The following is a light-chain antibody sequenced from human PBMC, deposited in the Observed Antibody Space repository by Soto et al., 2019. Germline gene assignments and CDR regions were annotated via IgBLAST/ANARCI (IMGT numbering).Light chain of an antibody. J-gene: IGLJ3*02. Sequence: QSVLTQPPSASGTPGQRVTISCSGSNSNIGTNLVYWYQHLPGTTPKLLSFTSDQRPSGVPDRFSGSKSGTSASLAISGLRFEDEADYYCATWDDGLSAWVFGGGTKVTVL. CDR2: TSD. V-gene: IGLV1-47*02. CDR3: ATWDDGLSAWV. CDR1: NSNIGTNL.